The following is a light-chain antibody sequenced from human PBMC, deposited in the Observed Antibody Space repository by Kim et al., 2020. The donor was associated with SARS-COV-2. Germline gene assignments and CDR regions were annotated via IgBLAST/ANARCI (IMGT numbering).Light chain of an antibody. V-gene: IGLV6-57*01. J-gene: IGLJ3*02. CDR2: ENN. CDR1: SGSIASSY. CDR3: QSYDASNRV. Sequence: NFMLTQPHSVSESPGKTVAISCTRSSGSIASSYVQWYQQRPGSSPTTVIYENNQRPSGVPDRFSGSIDSSSNSASLTISGLKTDDEADYYCQSYDASNRVFGGGTKLTV.